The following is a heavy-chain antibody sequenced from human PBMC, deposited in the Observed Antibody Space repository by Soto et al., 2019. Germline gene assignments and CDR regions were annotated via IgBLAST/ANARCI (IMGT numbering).Heavy chain of an antibody. D-gene: IGHD5-12*01. CDR3: AKWDGYGDS. J-gene: IGHJ5*01. CDR2: LSVGGDRT. CDR1: GFTFSTNS. V-gene: IGHV3-23*01. Sequence: EVQVLESGGGLVQPGGSLRLSCAAFGFTFSTNSMAWVRQTPGKGLEWVSGLSVGGDRTFYLESVKGRFTISSDTSKNVVYLQMTSLRADDTAVYFSAKWDGYGDSWGQGTLVTVSS.